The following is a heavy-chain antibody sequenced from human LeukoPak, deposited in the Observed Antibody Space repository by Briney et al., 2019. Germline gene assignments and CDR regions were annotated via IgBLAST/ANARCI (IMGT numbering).Heavy chain of an antibody. Sequence: SQTLSLTCAISGDSVSSNSATWNWIRQSPSRGLEWLGRTYYKSKWYNDYAVSVKSRITINSDTSKNQFSLQLNSVTPEDTAVYYRARVSSPWSPRDALDIWGQGTMVTVSS. CDR1: GDSVSSNSAT. CDR2: TYYKSKWYN. J-gene: IGHJ3*02. D-gene: IGHD1-26*01. CDR3: ARVSSPWSPRDALDI. V-gene: IGHV6-1*01.